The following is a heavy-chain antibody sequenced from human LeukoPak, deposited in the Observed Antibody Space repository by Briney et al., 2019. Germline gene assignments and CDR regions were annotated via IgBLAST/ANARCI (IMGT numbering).Heavy chain of an antibody. V-gene: IGHV4-4*07. J-gene: IGHJ4*02. Sequence: PSETLSLTCTVSGGSISSYYWSWIRQPAGKGLEWIGRIYTSGSTNYNPSLKSRVTMSVDTSRNQFSLKLSSVTAADTAVYYCARDSILTGYYPTFDYWGQGTLVTVSS. CDR1: GGSISSYY. CDR3: ARDSILTGYYPTFDY. D-gene: IGHD3-9*01. CDR2: IYTSGST.